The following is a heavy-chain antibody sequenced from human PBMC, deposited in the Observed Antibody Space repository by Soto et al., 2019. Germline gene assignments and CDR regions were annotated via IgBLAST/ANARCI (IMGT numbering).Heavy chain of an antibody. CDR2: IIPMYGTA. J-gene: IGHJ6*02. Sequence: QVQLVQSGAEVKKPGSSVKVSCKASGGTFSNYAISWVRQAPGQGLEWMGGIIPMYGTANYAQKFQGRATNTADESKNTAYMEQRSLLYEDTAVYYCARWESRSWSSGMDVWGQGRTVTVSS. V-gene: IGHV1-69*12. CDR1: GGTFSNYA. CDR3: ARWESRSWSSGMDV. D-gene: IGHD2-21*01.